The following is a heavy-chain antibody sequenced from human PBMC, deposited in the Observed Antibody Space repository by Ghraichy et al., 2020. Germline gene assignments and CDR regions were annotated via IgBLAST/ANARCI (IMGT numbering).Heavy chain of an antibody. D-gene: IGHD3-3*01. CDR1: GFIFNTYA. CDR3: VRNNFYYFDF. J-gene: IGHJ4*02. CDR2: ISASGNTV. Sequence: GVLRLSCAASGFIFNTYAMDWVRQAPGKGLEWVSYISASGNTVYYADSVKCRFTISRDSATNSLYLQMNSLRDEDTAVYYCVRNNFYYFDFWGQGALVTVPS. V-gene: IGHV3-48*02.